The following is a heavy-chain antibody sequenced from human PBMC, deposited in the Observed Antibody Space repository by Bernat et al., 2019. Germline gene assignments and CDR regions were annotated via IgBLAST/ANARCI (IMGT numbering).Heavy chain of an antibody. CDR3: ARESPYDSSGYGMDV. V-gene: IGHV3-13*04. CDR2: INIAGDT. J-gene: IGHJ6*02. Sequence: EVQLVESGGDLVQPGGSLRLSCAASGFTFSTYDMHWVRQTTGKGLEWVSAINIAGDTYYPGPVKGRFTISRDNAKNSLFLQMNSLRAEDTAVYYCARESPYDSSGYGMDVWGQGTTVTVSS. CDR1: GFTFSTYD. D-gene: IGHD3-22*01.